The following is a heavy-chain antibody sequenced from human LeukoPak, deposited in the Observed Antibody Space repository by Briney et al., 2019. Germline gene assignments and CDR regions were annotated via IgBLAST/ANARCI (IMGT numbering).Heavy chain of an antibody. D-gene: IGHD1-20*01. CDR2: IKLDGTEK. CDR1: GFTFSSYW. Sequence: GGSLRLSCAASGFTFSSYWMHWVRQAPGKGLEWVANIKLDGTEKYYVDSVKGRFTISRDNAKNSLYLQMNSLRAEDTAVYYCARDNWNDVEGACDIWGQGTVVTVSS. CDR3: ARDNWNDVEGACDI. J-gene: IGHJ3*02. V-gene: IGHV3-7*05.